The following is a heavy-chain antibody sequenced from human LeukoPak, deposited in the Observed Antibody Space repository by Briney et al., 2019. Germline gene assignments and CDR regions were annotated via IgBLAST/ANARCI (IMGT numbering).Heavy chain of an antibody. V-gene: IGHV3-7*01. Sequence: GGSLRLSCAASGFTISSYWMSWVRQAPGKGLEWVANIKQDASEKYYVDSVKGRFTISRDNAKNSLYLQMNSLRAEDTAVYYCARDYRGYRAPYYFDYWGQGTLVTVSS. CDR1: GFTISSYW. J-gene: IGHJ4*02. D-gene: IGHD2-15*01. CDR3: ARDYRGYRAPYYFDY. CDR2: IKQDASEK.